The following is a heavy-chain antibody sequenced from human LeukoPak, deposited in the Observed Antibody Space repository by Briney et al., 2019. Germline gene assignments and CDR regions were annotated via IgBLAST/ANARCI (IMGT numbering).Heavy chain of an antibody. CDR3: ARGAYYYYYMDV. CDR1: GYTFTGYY. J-gene: IGHJ6*03. Sequence: GASVKVSCKASGYTFTGYYMHWVRQAPGRGLEWMGWINPNSGGTNYAQTFQGRVTMTRDTSISTAYMELSRLRSDDTAVYYCARGAYYYYYMDVWGKGTTVTVSS. V-gene: IGHV1-2*02. CDR2: INPNSGGT.